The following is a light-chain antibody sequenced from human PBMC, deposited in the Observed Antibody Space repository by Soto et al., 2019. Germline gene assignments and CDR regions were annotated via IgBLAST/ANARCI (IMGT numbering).Light chain of an antibody. CDR2: GPS. CDR1: QSVRSNY. V-gene: IGKV3-20*01. Sequence: DILLTQSPGTLSVSPGERVTLSCRASQSVRSNYVAWYQQKRGEAPRLLVYGPSTRATGIPDRFSGSGSGTDFTLTSNRLEPEDFAVYYCQQYGNAPPYTFGQGTKLEI. J-gene: IGKJ2*01. CDR3: QQYGNAPPYT.